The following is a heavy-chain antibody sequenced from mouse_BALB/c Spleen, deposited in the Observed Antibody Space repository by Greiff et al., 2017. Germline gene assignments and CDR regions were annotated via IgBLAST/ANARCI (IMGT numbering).Heavy chain of an antibody. Sequence: VQLQQSGAELVKPGASVKLSCKASGYTFTSYYMYWVKQRPGQGLEWIGEINPSNGGTNFNEKFKSKATLTVDKSSSTAYMQLSSLTSEDSAVYYCARSGRYDGYAMDYWGQGTSVTVSS. J-gene: IGHJ4*01. CDR1: GYTFTSYY. CDR3: ARSGRYDGYAMDY. CDR2: INPSNGGT. D-gene: IGHD2-14*01. V-gene: IGHV1S81*02.